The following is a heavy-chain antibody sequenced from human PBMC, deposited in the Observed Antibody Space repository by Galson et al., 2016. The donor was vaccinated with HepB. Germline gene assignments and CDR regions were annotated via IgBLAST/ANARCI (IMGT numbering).Heavy chain of an antibody. CDR3: AKGKGGSGYSGEDY. Sequence: SLRLSCAATGFTFSSYAMHWVRQAPGKGLEWVAVISYDGGTTYYADSVKGRFTISRDNSRDTLYLQMNGLRAEDTAVYFCAKGKGGSGYSGEDYWGQGTLVTVSS. CDR2: ISYDGGTT. D-gene: IGHD3-22*01. CDR1: GFTFSSYA. J-gene: IGHJ4*02. V-gene: IGHV3-30-3*02.